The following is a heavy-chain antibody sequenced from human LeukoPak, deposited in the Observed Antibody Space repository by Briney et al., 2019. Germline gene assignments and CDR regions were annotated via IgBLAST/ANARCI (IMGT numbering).Heavy chain of an antibody. D-gene: IGHD3-3*01. CDR3: ARSGVVSSENYYMDV. CDR1: GGSISSSNW. CDR2: IYHSGST. Sequence: SETLSLTCAVSGGSISSSNWWSWVRQPPGKGLEWIGEIYHSGSTNYNPSLKSRVTISVDKSKNQFSLKLSSVTAADTAVYYCARSGVVSSENYYMDVWGKGTTVTVSS. V-gene: IGHV4-4*02. J-gene: IGHJ6*03.